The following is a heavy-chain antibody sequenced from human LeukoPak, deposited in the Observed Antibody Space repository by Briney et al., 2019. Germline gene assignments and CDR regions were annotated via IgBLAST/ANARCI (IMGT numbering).Heavy chain of an antibody. J-gene: IGHJ3*02. V-gene: IGHV4-31*03. CDR1: GGSISTSEDH. CDR2: TSYSGYP. Sequence: SETLSLTCTVSGGSISTSEDHWTWIRQHPGKGLEWIGYTSYSGYPDSNPSLKSRVTISLDTSKNQFSLKLSSVTAADTAVYYCARDTHIVGTTPDAFDIWGQGTMVTVSS. CDR3: ARDTHIVGTTPDAFDI. D-gene: IGHD1-26*01.